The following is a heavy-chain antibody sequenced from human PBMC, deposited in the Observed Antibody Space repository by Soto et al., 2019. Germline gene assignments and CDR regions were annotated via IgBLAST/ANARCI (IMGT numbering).Heavy chain of an antibody. J-gene: IGHJ6*02. CDR1: GYFISRGYY. CDR2: IYHSGST. Sequence: SETLSLTCAVSGYFISRGYYWGWIRQPPGKGLEWIGNIYHSGSTYYNPSLKSRVSITIDTSRNQFSLGLSSVTAADTAVYFCAKYAENYYDGMDVWGQGTTVTVSS. V-gene: IGHV4-38-2*01. CDR3: AKYAENYYDGMDV.